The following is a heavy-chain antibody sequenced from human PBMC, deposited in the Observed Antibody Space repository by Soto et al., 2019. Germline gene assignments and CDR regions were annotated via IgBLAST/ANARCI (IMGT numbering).Heavy chain of an antibody. V-gene: IGHV3-33*01. CDR1: GFTFSSYG. D-gene: IGHD4-17*01. J-gene: IGHJ6*02. CDR2: IWYDGSNK. Sequence: QVQLVESGGGVVQPGRSLRLSCAASGFTFSSYGMHWVRQAPGKGLEWVAVIWYDGSNKYYADSVKGRFTISRDNSKNTLYLQMNSLRAEDTAVYYCARGPPYGDYYYGMDVWGQGTTVTVSS. CDR3: ARGPPYGDYYYGMDV.